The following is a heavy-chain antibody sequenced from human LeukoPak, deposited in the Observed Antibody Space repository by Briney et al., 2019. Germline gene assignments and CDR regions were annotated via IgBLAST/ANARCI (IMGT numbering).Heavy chain of an antibody. Sequence: PGGSLRLSCAASGFTFSSYAMSWVRHAPGKGLEWVSAISGSGGSTYYADSVKGRFTISRDNSKNTLYLQMNSLSAEDTAVYYCAKDAVVRGVIDYWGQGTLVTASS. CDR1: GFTFSSYA. CDR3: AKDAVVRGVIDY. V-gene: IGHV3-23*01. D-gene: IGHD3-10*01. CDR2: ISGSGGST. J-gene: IGHJ4*02.